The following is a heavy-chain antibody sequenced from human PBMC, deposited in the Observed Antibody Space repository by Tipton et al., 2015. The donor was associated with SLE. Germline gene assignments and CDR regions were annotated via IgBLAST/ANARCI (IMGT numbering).Heavy chain of an antibody. CDR2: INQDGSEK. Sequence: SLRLSCSASGFTFSRHAMNWVRQAPGRGLEWVANINQDGSEKNYVDSVKGRFTVSRDNADNSVYLQMISLRAADTAVYYCARESPDDAFDFWGQGAMVTVST. V-gene: IGHV3-7*01. J-gene: IGHJ3*01. CDR3: ARESPDDAFDF. CDR1: GFTFSRHA.